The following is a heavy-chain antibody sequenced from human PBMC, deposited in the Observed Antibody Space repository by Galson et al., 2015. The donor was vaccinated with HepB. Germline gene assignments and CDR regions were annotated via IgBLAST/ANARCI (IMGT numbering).Heavy chain of an antibody. D-gene: IGHD7-27*01. CDR2: IYSGDAT. Sequence: SLRLSCAASGFTVSNTYMNWVRQAPGKGLEWVSVIYSGDATYYADSVKGRFTISRDNSKNTLYLHVNNLRAEDTAVYYCAKSIHLGRGFDSWGQGTLVTVSS. J-gene: IGHJ4*02. CDR3: AKSIHLGRGFDS. CDR1: GFTVSNTY. V-gene: IGHV3-66*01.